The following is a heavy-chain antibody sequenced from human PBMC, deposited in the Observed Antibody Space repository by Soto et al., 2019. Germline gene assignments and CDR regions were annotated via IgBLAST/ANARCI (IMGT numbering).Heavy chain of an antibody. CDR1: GGSISSGGYY. D-gene: IGHD3-3*01. CDR2: IYYSGST. V-gene: IGHV4-31*03. Sequence: SETLSLTCTVSGGSISSGGYYWSWIRQHPGKGLEWIGYIYYSGSTYYNPSLKSRVTISVDTSKNQFSLKLSSVTAADTAVYYCARAQTYEEVYFDYWGQGTLVTVSS. J-gene: IGHJ4*02. CDR3: ARAQTYEEVYFDY.